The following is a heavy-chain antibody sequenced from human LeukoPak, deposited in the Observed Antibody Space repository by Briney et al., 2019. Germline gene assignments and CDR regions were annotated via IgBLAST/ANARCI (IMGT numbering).Heavy chain of an antibody. J-gene: IGHJ4*02. CDR1: GYTISSGYY. Sequence: PSETLSLTCAVSGYTISSGYYWVWIRQPPRKGLEWIGSVYHTGSTYYHPSLKSRVTISLDTSKNQFSLRLTSVTAADTALYYCASHYYASSGSLFDSWGRGSLVTVSS. V-gene: IGHV4-38-2*01. CDR3: ASHYYASSGSLFDS. D-gene: IGHD3-22*01. CDR2: VYHTGST.